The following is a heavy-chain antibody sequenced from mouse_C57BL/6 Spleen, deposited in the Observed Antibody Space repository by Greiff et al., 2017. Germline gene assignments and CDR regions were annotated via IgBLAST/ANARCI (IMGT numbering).Heavy chain of an antibody. CDR2: INPSNGGT. D-gene: IGHD3-3*01. V-gene: IGHV1-53*01. CDR1: GYTFTSYW. Sequence: VQLQQPGTELVKPGASVKLSCKASGYTFTSYWMHWVKQRPGQGLEWIGNINPSNGGTNYNEKFKSKDTLTVDKSSSTAYMQLSSLTSEDSAVYYCARSHWAGGYFDVWGTGTTVTVSS. CDR3: ARSHWAGGYFDV. J-gene: IGHJ1*03.